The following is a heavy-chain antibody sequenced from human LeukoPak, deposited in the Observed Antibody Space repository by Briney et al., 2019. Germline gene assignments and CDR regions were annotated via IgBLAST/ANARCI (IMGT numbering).Heavy chain of an antibody. CDR2: INRDGSSA. CDR3: VRDSVWTGYHYNSDYYMDV. J-gene: IGHJ6*03. D-gene: IGHD3/OR15-3a*01. V-gene: IGHV3-74*01. Sequence: PGGSLRLSCAASGFTFRSHWMHWVRQSPGKGLVWVSRINRDGSSASYADSVKGRFAISRDNAKNTLYLQMNSLRGEDTAVYYCVRDSVWTGYHYNSDYYMDVWGKGTAVTVSS. CDR1: GFTFRSHW.